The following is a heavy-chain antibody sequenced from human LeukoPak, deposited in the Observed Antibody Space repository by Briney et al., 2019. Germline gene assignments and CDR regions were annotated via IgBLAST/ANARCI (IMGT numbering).Heavy chain of an antibody. CDR1: GGSISTYY. V-gene: IGHV4-59*01. J-gene: IGHJ4*02. Sequence: SETLSLTCTVSGGSISTYYWSWIRQPPGKGLEWIGYIYYSGSTNYNPSLKSRVTISVDTSKNQFSLKLSSVTAADTAVYYCARGPYYYDSSGYQNLDYWGQGTLVTVSS. CDR3: ARGPYYYDSSGYQNLDY. D-gene: IGHD3-22*01. CDR2: IYYSGST.